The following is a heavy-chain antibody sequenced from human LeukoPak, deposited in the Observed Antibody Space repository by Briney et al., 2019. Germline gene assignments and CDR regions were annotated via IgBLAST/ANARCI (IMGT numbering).Heavy chain of an antibody. D-gene: IGHD3-16*01. J-gene: IGHJ3*02. CDR2: ISYDRSNE. V-gene: IGHV3-30*18. Sequence: GGSLRLSCAASGFIFSSYGMHWVRQAPGKGLEWVAVISYDRSNEYYADSVKGRFTISRDNSKNTLYLQMNSLRAEDTAVYYCAKDEGGFAVPRGDAFDIWGQGTTVTVSS. CDR1: GFIFSSYG. CDR3: AKDEGGFAVPRGDAFDI.